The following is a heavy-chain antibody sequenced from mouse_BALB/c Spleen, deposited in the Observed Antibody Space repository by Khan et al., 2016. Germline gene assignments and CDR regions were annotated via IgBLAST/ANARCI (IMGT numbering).Heavy chain of an antibody. Sequence: EVKLLESGGGLVQPGGSLKLSCAASGFDFSRYWMSWVRQAPGKGIEWIGEINTDSSTINYTPSLKDKFIISRDNAKNTPYLQMSKVRSADTALXYCARLHYYCRFAYWGRGTLVTVSA. V-gene: IGHV4-1*02. CDR2: INTDSSTI. J-gene: IGHJ3*01. D-gene: IGHD1-2*01. CDR3: ARLHYYCRFAY. CDR1: GFDFSRYW.